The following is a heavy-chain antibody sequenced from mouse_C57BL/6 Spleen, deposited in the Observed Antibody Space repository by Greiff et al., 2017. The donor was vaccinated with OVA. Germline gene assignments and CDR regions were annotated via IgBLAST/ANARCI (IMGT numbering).Heavy chain of an antibody. D-gene: IGHD4-1*01. J-gene: IGHJ1*03. V-gene: IGHV3-6*01. CDR1: GYSITSGYY. CDR3: AREELGRRVYWYFDV. CDR2: ISYDGSN. Sequence: ESGPGLVKPSQSLSLTCSVTGYSITSGYYWNWIRQFPGNKLEWMGYISYDGSNNYNPSLKNRISITRDTSKNQFFLKLNSVTTEDTATYYCAREELGRRVYWYFDVWGTGTTVTVSS.